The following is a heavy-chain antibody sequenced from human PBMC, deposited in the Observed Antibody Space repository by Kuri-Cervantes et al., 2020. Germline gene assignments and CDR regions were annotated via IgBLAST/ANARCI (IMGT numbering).Heavy chain of an antibody. CDR3: ALGSYLRIDY. J-gene: IGHJ4*02. CDR2: ISGSGGST. V-gene: IGHV3-23*01. D-gene: IGHD1-26*01. Sequence: GGSLRLSCAASGFTFSSYATSWVRQAPGKGLEWVSAISGSGGSTYYADSVKGRFTISRDNSKNTLYLQMVSLRTEDTAVYYCALGSYLRIDYWGQGTLVTVSS. CDR1: GFTFSSYA.